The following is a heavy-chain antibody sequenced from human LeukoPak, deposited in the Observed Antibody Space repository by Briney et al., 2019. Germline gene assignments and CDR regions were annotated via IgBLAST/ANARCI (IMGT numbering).Heavy chain of an antibody. V-gene: IGHV3-30-3*01. CDR2: ISYDGNTI. Sequence: PARSLRLSCAASGFAFNTYAMHWFRQAPGKALEWVTVISYDGNTIHYADSVKGRFTISRDNSKNTLYLQMDSLRPEDTAIYYCARSGGLLKFDWWGQGTLVTVSS. J-gene: IGHJ4*02. CDR1: GFAFNTYA. CDR3: ARSGGLLKFDW. D-gene: IGHD2-8*02.